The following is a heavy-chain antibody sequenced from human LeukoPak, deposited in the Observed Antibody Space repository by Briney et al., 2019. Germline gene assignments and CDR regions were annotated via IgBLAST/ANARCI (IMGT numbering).Heavy chain of an antibody. CDR3: ARNQDYGVYNSVGAFDI. J-gene: IGHJ3*02. D-gene: IGHD4-17*01. CDR2: IWYDGSNK. V-gene: IGHV3-33*01. Sequence: GGSLRLSCAASGFTFSSYGMHWVRQAPGKGLEWVAVIWYDGSNKYYADSVKGRFTISRDNYKNTLYLQMNSLRAEDTAVYYCARNQDYGVYNSVGAFDIWGQGTMVTVSS. CDR1: GFTFSSYG.